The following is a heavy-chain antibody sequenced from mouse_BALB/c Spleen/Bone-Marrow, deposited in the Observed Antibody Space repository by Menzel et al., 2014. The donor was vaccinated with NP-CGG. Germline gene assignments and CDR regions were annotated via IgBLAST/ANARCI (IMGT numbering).Heavy chain of an antibody. CDR3: AREARTGAWFTY. J-gene: IGHJ3*01. CDR1: GYTFTSYT. D-gene: IGHD4-1*01. V-gene: IGHV1-4*02. CDR2: INPSSGYT. Sequence: QVQLQQSGAELARPGASVKMSCKASGYTFTSYTIQWVKQRPGQGLEWIGYINPSSGYTDYNQKFKDKTTLTADKSSNTAYMQLTSRTSEDSAVYSCAREARTGAWFTYWGQGTLVTVSA.